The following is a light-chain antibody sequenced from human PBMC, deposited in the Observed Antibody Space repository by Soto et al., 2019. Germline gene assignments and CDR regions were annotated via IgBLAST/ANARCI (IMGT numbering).Light chain of an antibody. V-gene: IGLV4-69*01. Sequence: QAVVTQSPSASASLGASVKLTCTLSSGHSSYAIAWHQQQPEKGPRYLMKLNSDGSHSKGDGIPARFSGSRSGAERYLTISSLQSEDEADYYGQTWGTGIVVFCGGTKLTVL. CDR3: QTWGTGIVV. CDR1: SGHSSYA. CDR2: LNSDGSH. J-gene: IGLJ2*01.